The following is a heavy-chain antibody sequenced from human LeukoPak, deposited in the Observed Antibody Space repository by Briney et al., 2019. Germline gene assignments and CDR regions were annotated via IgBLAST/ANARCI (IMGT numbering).Heavy chain of an antibody. V-gene: IGHV3-23*01. CDR3: ARDPYNGNYGDFYYYYMDV. D-gene: IGHD1-26*01. CDR1: GFIFSSYA. J-gene: IGHJ6*03. CDR2: ISGSGGTT. Sequence: PGGSLRLSCAASGFIFSSYAMSWVRQAPGKGLEWVSAISGSGGTTYYANSVKGRFTISRDNSKNTLYLQMNSLRDEDTAIYYCARDPYNGNYGDFYYYYMDVWGKGTTVTISS.